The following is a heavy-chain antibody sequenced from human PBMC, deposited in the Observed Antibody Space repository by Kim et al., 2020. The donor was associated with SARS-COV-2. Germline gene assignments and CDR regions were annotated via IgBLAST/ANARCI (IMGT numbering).Heavy chain of an antibody. Sequence: GGSLRLSCAASGFTFRSYSMNWVRQAPGKGLEWVSSVSSTGNYRYYADSVKGRFTISRDNAQNSLFLQINSLRAEDTAVYYCAKGAGGPWGQGTLVTVSS. D-gene: IGHD6-13*01. J-gene: IGHJ5*02. CDR3: AKGAGGP. CDR2: VSSTGNYR. V-gene: IGHV3-21*01. CDR1: GFTFRSYS.